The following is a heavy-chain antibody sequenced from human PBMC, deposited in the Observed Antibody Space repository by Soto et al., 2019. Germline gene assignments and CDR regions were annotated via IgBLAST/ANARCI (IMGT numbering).Heavy chain of an antibody. V-gene: IGHV1-18*01. Sequence: QVQLVQSGAEVKKPGASVKVSCKASGYTFTSYGISWVRQAPGQGLEWMGWISAYNGNTNYAQKLQGRVTMTTDTSTSTAYMELRSLRSDDTAVYYCARGRGLRLGELLLSSWGYYYYGMDVWGQGTTVTVSS. CDR1: GYTFTSYG. CDR2: ISAYNGNT. CDR3: ARGRGLRLGELLLSSWGYYYYGMDV. D-gene: IGHD3-16*01. J-gene: IGHJ6*02.